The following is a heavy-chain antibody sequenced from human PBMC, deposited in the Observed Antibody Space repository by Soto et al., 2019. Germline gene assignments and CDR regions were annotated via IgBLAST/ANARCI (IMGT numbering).Heavy chain of an antibody. CDR1: GGSITSSNW. D-gene: IGHD2-2*01. CDR2: IYHSGST. J-gene: IGHJ4*02. CDR3: AMVVPAATYFDY. Sequence: ASETLSLTCAVSGGSITSSNWWSWVRQPPGKGLEWLGEIYHSGSTNHNPSLKSRVTISVDNSKNQFSLKLSSVTAADTAVYYCAMVVPAATYFDYWGQGARVTVS. V-gene: IGHV4-4*02.